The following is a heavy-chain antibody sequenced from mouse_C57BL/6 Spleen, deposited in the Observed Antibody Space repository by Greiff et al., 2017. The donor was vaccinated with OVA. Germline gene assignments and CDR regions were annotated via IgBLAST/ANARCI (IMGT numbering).Heavy chain of an antibody. CDR2: IDPSDSET. J-gene: IGHJ2*01. Sequence: QVQLQQPGAELVRPGSSVKLSCKASGYTFTSYWMHWVKQRPIQGLEWIGNIDPSDSETHYNQKFKDKATLTVDKSSSTAYMQLSSLTSEDSAVYYCARTLGGDYVLFAYWGQGTTLTVSS. V-gene: IGHV1-52*01. CDR1: GYTFTSYW. D-gene: IGHD2-4*01. CDR3: ARTLGGDYVLFAY.